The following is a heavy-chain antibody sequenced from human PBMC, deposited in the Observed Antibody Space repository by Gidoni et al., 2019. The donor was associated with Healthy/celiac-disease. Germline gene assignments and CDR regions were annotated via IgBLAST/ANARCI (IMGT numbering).Heavy chain of an antibody. CDR1: GFTFSNAW. D-gene: IGHD2-15*01. Sequence: AASGFTFSNAWMSWVRQAPGKGLEWVGRIKSKTDGGTTDYAAPVKGIFTISRDDSKNTLYLQMNSLKTEDTAVYYCTTDGGKGYAVGHDAFDIWGQGTMVTVSS. V-gene: IGHV3-15*01. CDR2: IKSKTDGGTT. CDR3: TTDGGKGYAVGHDAFDI. J-gene: IGHJ3*02.